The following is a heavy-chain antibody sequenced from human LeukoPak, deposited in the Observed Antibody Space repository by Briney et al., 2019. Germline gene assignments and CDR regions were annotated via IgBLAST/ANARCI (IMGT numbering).Heavy chain of an antibody. D-gene: IGHD3-10*01. CDR1: GGSISSYY. J-gene: IGHJ4*02. CDR3: AWGAGSYRYHY. V-gene: IGHV4-59*01. CDR2: IYYSGST. Sequence: SETLSLTCTVSGGSISSYYWSWIRQPPGKGLEWIGYIYYSGSTSYNPSLKSRVTISVDTSKNQFSLKLSSVTAADTAVYFCAWGAGSYRYHYWGQGTLVTVSS.